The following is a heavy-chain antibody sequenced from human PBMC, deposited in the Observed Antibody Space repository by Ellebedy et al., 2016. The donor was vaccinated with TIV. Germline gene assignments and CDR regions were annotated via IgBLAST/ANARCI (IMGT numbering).Heavy chain of an antibody. CDR3: ANRAQDFGVVIHFDY. CDR1: GFTFSSYA. CDR2: ISGSGGST. V-gene: IGHV3-23*01. D-gene: IGHD3-3*01. Sequence: PGGSLRLSCAAYGFTFSSYAMSWVRQATGKGLEWVSAISGSGGSTYYADSVKGRFTISRDKSKNTLNLQMNSLRAEDTALYYCANRAQDFGVVIHFDYWGQGTLVTVSS. J-gene: IGHJ4*02.